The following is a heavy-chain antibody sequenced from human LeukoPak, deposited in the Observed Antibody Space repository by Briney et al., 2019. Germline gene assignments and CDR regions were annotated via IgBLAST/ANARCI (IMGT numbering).Heavy chain of an antibody. CDR2: IIPIFGIA. D-gene: IGHD2-15*01. CDR1: GGTFSSYA. CDR3: ARDKGAYCSGGSCYSRSDAFDI. Sequence: SVKVSCKASGGTFSSYAISWVRQAPGQGLEWMGRIIPIFGIANYAQRFQGRVTITADKSTSTAYMELSSLRSEDTAVYYCARDKGAYCSGGSCYSRSDAFDIWGQGTMVTVSS. V-gene: IGHV1-69*04. J-gene: IGHJ3*02.